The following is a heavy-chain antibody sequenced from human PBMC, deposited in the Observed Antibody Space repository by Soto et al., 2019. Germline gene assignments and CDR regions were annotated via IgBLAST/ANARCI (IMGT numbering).Heavy chain of an antibody. CDR3: ARDKRVWLFPVDAFDI. J-gene: IGHJ3*02. CDR1: GYTFTSYG. Sequence: QVQLVQSGAEVKKPGASVKVSCKASGYTFTSYGISWVRQAPGQGLEWMGWISAYNGNTNYAQKLQGRVTMTTDTSTSTAYMALRSLRSDDTAVYYCARDKRVWLFPVDAFDIWGQGTMVTVSS. V-gene: IGHV1-18*01. CDR2: ISAYNGNT. D-gene: IGHD3-16*01.